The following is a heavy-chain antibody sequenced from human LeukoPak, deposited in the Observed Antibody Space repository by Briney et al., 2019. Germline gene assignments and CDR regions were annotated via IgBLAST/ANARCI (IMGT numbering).Heavy chain of an antibody. CDR1: GGSISSSSYY. Sequence: SETLSLTCTVSGGSISSSSYYWGWIRQPPGKGLEWIGSIYYSGSTYYNPSLKSRVTISVDTSKNQFSLKLSSVTAADTAVYYCARGMSGSMGPSYYWGQGTLVTVSS. CDR2: IYYSGST. CDR3: ARGMSGSMGPSYY. V-gene: IGHV4-39*07. J-gene: IGHJ4*02. D-gene: IGHD3-10*01.